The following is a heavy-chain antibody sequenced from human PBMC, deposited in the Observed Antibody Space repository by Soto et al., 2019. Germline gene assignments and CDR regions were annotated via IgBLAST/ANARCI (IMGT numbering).Heavy chain of an antibody. Sequence: QVQLVQSGAEVKKPWSSVKVSCKASGGTFSSYSINWVRQAPGQGLEWLGEIIPIFGTANYAQKFQGRGTITADDSTSTAYMELSSLRSEDTAVYYCARDGGRHSGGIDYWGQGTLVTVSS. CDR1: GGTFSSYS. CDR2: IIPIFGTA. D-gene: IGHD1-26*01. V-gene: IGHV1-69*01. J-gene: IGHJ4*02. CDR3: ARDGGRHSGGIDY.